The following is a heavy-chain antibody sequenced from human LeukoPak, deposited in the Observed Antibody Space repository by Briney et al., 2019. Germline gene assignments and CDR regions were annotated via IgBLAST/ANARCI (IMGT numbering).Heavy chain of an antibody. CDR3: AGGVKDYDSPNFDY. D-gene: IGHD3-22*01. CDR1: GGSFSRYH. CDR2: IYYSGST. V-gene: IGHV4-59*08. J-gene: IGHJ4*02. Sequence: SETLSLTCAVYGGSFSRYHRSWIRQPAGKELEGIGYIYYSGSTNYNPSLKSRVHISVATSKNQFSLKLSSVTAADTAVYYCAGGVKDYDSPNFDYWGQGTLVTVSS.